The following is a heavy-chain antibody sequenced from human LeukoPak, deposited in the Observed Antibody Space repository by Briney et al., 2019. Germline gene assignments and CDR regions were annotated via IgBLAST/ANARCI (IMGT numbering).Heavy chain of an antibody. J-gene: IGHJ4*02. Sequence: ASVKVSCKASGGTFSSYAISWVRQAPGQGLEWMGGIIPIFGTANYAQKFQGRVTITADESTSTAYMELSSLRSEDTAVYYCATGWYYDFWSGSLTIHDYWGQGTLVTVSS. D-gene: IGHD3-3*01. CDR3: ATGWYYDFWSGSLTIHDY. V-gene: IGHV1-69*13. CDR1: GGTFSSYA. CDR2: IIPIFGTA.